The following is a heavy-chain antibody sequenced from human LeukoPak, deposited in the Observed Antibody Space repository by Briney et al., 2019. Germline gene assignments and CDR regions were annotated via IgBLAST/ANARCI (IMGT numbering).Heavy chain of an antibody. CDR3: ARDLGYDSSGYLDY. V-gene: IGHV1-18*01. J-gene: IGHJ4*02. D-gene: IGHD3-22*01. Sequence: ASVKVSCKVSGYTLTELSMHWVRQAPGQGLEWMGWISAYNGNTNYAQKLQGRVTMTTDTSTSTAYMELRSLRSDDTAVYYCARDLGYDSSGYLDYWGQGTLVTVSS. CDR2: ISAYNGNT. CDR1: GYTLTELS.